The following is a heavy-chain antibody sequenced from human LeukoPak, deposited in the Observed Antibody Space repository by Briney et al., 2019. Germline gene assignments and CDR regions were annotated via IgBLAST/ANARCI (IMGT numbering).Heavy chain of an antibody. CDR1: GFTFSSYG. Sequence: GGSLRLSCAASGFTFSSYGMHWVRQAPGKGLEWVAVISYDVGKKYYADSVKGRFTISRDNSKNTLYLQMNSLRAEDTAVYYCAKDDSSGYYYSYFDYWGQGTLVTVSS. CDR2: ISYDVGKK. V-gene: IGHV3-30*18. CDR3: AKDDSSGYYYSYFDY. D-gene: IGHD3-22*01. J-gene: IGHJ4*02.